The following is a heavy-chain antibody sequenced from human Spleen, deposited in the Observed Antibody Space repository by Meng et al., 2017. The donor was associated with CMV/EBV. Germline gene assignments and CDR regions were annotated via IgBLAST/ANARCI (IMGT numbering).Heavy chain of an antibody. D-gene: IGHD3-16*01. CDR2: IYSGRKT. V-gene: IGHV4-61*01. CDR1: GDSVSSGLKF. CDR3: ARASATFLPDS. J-gene: IGHJ5*01. Sequence: TCNVSGDSVSSGLKFWSWIRQSPGKGLEWIGYIYSGRKTNYNPSLESRVTISLDTSKNHFSLRLNSVTTADTAVYYCARASATFLPDSWGQGTLVTVSS.